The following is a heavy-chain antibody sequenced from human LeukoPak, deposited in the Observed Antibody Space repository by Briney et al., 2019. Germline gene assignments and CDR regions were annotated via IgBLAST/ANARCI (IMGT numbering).Heavy chain of an antibody. Sequence: PGGSLRLSCAASGFTFSDYYMSWIRQAPGKGLEWVSYISSSGSTIYYADSVKRRFTISRDNAKNSLYLQMNSLRAEDTAVYYCAREIYGSVSYLFDYWGQGSLVTVCS. D-gene: IGHD3-10*01. CDR1: GFTFSDYY. V-gene: IGHV3-11*01. J-gene: IGHJ4*02. CDR2: ISSSGSTI. CDR3: AREIYGSVSYLFDY.